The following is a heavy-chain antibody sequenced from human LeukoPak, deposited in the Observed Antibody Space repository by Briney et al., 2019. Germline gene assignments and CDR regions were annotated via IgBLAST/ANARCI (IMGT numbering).Heavy chain of an antibody. CDR2: FYTSGST. D-gene: IGHD1-1*01. V-gene: IGHV4-4*09. J-gene: IGHJ3*02. CDR3: ARLADNMSDAFDI. CDR1: GGSMSSYS. Sequence: SGTPSHTCTVSGGSMSSYSQSWVPQPPGQGLEGIGYFYTSGSTNYNPSLKSRVTISVDTSKNQFSLKLSSVTAADTAVYYCARLADNMSDAFDIWGQGTMVTVSS.